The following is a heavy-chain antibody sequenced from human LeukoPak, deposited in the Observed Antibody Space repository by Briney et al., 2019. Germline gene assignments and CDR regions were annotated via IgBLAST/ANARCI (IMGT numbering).Heavy chain of an antibody. J-gene: IGHJ4*02. V-gene: IGHV3-33*08. CDR1: GFTFSSYS. Sequence: GGSLRLSCAASGFTFSSYSMNWVRQAPGKGLEWVAVIWYDGSNKYYADSVKGRFTISRDNSKNTLYLQMNSLRAEDTAVYYCARDSGSGSYSGYWGLGTLVTVSS. D-gene: IGHD3-10*01. CDR2: IWYDGSNK. CDR3: ARDSGSGSYSGY.